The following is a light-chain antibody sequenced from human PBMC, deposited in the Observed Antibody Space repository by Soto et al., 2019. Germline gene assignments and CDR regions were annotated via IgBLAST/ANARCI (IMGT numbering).Light chain of an antibody. CDR2: KVS. Sequence: QSVLTQPASVSGSPGQSITISCTGTSSDVGGYNYISWSQQYPGRVPKLLIYKVSNRPSGVSNRFSGSKSGNTASLTISGLQAEDEADYFCTSPTPGSLYVFGTGTKVTVL. CDR1: SSDVGGYNY. J-gene: IGLJ1*01. V-gene: IGLV2-14*01. CDR3: TSPTPGSLYV.